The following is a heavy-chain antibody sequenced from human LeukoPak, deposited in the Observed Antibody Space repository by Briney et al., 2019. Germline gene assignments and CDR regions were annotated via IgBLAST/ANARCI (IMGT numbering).Heavy chain of an antibody. J-gene: IGHJ4*02. CDR1: GFTFTSSA. V-gene: IGHV1-58*01. D-gene: IGHD3-22*01. CDR2: IVVGSGNT. Sequence: SVKVSCKASGFTFTSSAVQWVRQARGQRLGWIGWIVVGSGNTNYAQKFQERVTITRDMSTSTAYMELSSLRSEDTAVYYCAADKGHYYDSSGYSTTSDYWGQGTLVTVSS. CDR3: AADKGHYYDSSGYSTTSDY.